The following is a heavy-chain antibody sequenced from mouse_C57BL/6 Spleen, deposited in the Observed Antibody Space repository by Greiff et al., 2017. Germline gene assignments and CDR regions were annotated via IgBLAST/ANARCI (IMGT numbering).Heavy chain of an antibody. J-gene: IGHJ2*01. CDR1: GFSFNTYA. CDR2: IRSKSNNYAT. CDR3: VRHDYGSSLDY. V-gene: IGHV10-1*01. Sequence: EVKLMESGGGLVQPKGSLKLSCAASGFSFNTYAMNWVRQAPGKGLEWVARIRSKSNNYATYYADSVKDRFTISRDDSESMLYLQMNNLQTEDTAMYYCVRHDYGSSLDYWGQGTTLTVSS. D-gene: IGHD1-1*01.